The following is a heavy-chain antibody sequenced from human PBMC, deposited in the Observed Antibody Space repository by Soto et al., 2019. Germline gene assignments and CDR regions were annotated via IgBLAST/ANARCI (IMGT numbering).Heavy chain of an antibody. CDR2: IYYGGNT. CDR3: ARSLPVSGIKKSGYNFHV. V-gene: IGHV4-61*08. J-gene: IGHJ3*01. D-gene: IGHD1-20*01. CDR1: GGSVNSGGYY. Sequence: SETLSLTCTVSGGSVNSGGYYLSWIRHPPGKGLAWIGHIYYGGNTKYHPSLESRVTISVNTAKNQFSLHVSSVTPADTAVYYWARSLPVSGIKKSGYNFHVWGQGAMVTVSS.